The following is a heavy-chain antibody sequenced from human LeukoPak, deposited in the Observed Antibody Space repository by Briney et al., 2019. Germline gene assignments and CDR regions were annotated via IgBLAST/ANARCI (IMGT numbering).Heavy chain of an antibody. CDR1: GGSISSYY. V-gene: IGHV4-59*01. D-gene: IGHD1-7*01. Sequence: SETLSLTCTVSGGSISSYYWSWIRQPPGQGLEWIGNIYHSGSTNYNPSLKSRVTISADKSKDQFSLNLISVTAADTAVYYCARHNWNFGLDPWGQGTLVTVSS. J-gene: IGHJ5*02. CDR3: ARHNWNFGLDP. CDR2: IYHSGST.